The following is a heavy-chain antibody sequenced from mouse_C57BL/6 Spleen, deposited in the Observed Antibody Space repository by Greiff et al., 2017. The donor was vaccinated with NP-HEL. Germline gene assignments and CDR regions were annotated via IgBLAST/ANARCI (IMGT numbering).Heavy chain of an antibody. CDR2: IWRGGST. J-gene: IGHJ4*01. Sequence: QVQLQQSGPGLVQPSQSLSITCTVSGFSLTSYGVHWVRQSPGKGLEWLGVIWRGGSTDYNAAFMSRLSITKDNSKSQVFFKMNSLQADDTAIYYCAKNRGSSPLYAMDYWGQGTSVSVSS. D-gene: IGHD1-1*01. CDR3: AKNRGSSPLYAMDY. CDR1: GFSLTSYG. V-gene: IGHV2-5*01.